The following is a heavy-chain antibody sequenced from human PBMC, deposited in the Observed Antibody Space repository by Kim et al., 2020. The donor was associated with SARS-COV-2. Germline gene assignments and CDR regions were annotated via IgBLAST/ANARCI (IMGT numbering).Heavy chain of an antibody. Sequence: SVKVSCKASGGTFSSYAISWVRQAPGQGLEWMGGIIPIFGTANYAQKFQGRVTITADESTSTAYMELSSLRSEDTAVYYCARDAGNSYGYVDYYYYGMDVWGQGTTVTVSS. CDR3: ARDAGNSYGYVDYYYYGMDV. CDR1: GGTFSSYA. CDR2: IIPIFGTA. J-gene: IGHJ6*02. D-gene: IGHD5-18*01. V-gene: IGHV1-69*13.